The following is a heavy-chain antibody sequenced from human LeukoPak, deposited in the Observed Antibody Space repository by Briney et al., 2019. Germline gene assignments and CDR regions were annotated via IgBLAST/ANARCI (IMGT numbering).Heavy chain of an antibody. CDR3: SSQHCTSTTCYAYFDY. CDR1: GGSFRSYY. Sequence: SETLSLTCGVYGGSFRSYYWSWIRQPPGKGLEWIGEINHSGSTNYNPSLKSRVTMSVDTSKKQFSLKLSSVTAADTAVFYCSSQHCTSTTCYAYFDYWGQGTLVTVSS. V-gene: IGHV4-34*01. J-gene: IGHJ4*02. D-gene: IGHD2-2*01. CDR2: INHSGST.